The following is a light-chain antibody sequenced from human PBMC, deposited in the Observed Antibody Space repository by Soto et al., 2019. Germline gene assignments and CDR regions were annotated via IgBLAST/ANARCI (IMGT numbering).Light chain of an antibody. Sequence: DIQMTQSPSSLSASVGDRVTITCRASQSISSYLNWYQQKPGKAPKLLIYAASSLQSGVPSRFSGSGSGTDFTLTISSLQPEDFTTYSCQQSYITQWTFGQGTKVEIK. CDR1: QSISSY. CDR3: QQSYITQWT. J-gene: IGKJ1*01. V-gene: IGKV1-39*01. CDR2: AAS.